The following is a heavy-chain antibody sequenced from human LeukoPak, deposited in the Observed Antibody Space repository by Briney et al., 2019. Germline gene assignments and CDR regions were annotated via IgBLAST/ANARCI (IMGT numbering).Heavy chain of an antibody. J-gene: IGHJ4*02. V-gene: IGHV1-2*02. Sequence: ASVKVSCKASGYTFTGYYINWVRQAPGQAPEWVGWVNPNTGGTRYAQKSQGRVTMTRDTSITTAFMELRGLTFDDTAVFYCVREAGPLDWGQGTLVTVSS. CDR1: GYTFTGYY. CDR2: VNPNTGGT. CDR3: VREAGPLD.